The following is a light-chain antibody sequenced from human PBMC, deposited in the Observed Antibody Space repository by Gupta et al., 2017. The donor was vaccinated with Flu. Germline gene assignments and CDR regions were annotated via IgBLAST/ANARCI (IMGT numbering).Light chain of an antibody. CDR2: GKN. Sequence: GDRFRRYYASWYQQRPGQAPVLLIYGKNNRASGVPDGFSGSSSGYTASLTITGAQADDEAYYYCTARASRGNRLVLGGGNKLTV. CDR3: TARASRGNRLV. CDR1: RFRRYY. J-gene: IGLJ2*01. V-gene: IGLV3-19*01.